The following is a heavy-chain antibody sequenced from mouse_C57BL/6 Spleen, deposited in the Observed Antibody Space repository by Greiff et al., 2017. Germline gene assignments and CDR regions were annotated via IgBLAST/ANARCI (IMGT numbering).Heavy chain of an antibody. Sequence: EVKVVESGGDLVKPGGSLKLSCAASGFTFSSYGMSWVRQTPDKRLEWVATISSGGSYTYYPDSVKGRFTITRDNAKNTLYLQMSSLKSEDTAMYYCARLGDAHPLYAMDYWGQGTSVTVSS. V-gene: IGHV5-6*01. D-gene: IGHD1-3*01. J-gene: IGHJ4*01. CDR2: ISSGGSYT. CDR3: ARLGDAHPLYAMDY. CDR1: GFTFSSYG.